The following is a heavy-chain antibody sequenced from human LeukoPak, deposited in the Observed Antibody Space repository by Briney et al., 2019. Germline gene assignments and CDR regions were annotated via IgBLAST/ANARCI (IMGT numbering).Heavy chain of an antibody. Sequence: SGGSLRLSCAASGFTFSSHWMHWVRQAPGKGLVWVSRINSDGISTSYADSVKGRFTISRDNAKNTLYLQMNSLRADDTAVYYCASGWNYRFDYWGQGTLVTVSS. D-gene: IGHD1-7*01. CDR2: INSDGIST. CDR1: GFTFSSHW. J-gene: IGHJ4*02. V-gene: IGHV3-74*01. CDR3: ASGWNYRFDY.